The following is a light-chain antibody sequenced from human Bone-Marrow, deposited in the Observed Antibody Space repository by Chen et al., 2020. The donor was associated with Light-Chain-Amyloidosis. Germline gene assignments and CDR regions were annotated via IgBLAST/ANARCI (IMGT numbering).Light chain of an antibody. CDR3: SSNTITNTLV. CDR2: EVT. V-gene: IGLV2-14*01. J-gene: IGLJ1*01. Sequence: QSAPTHPAAAYGSSGQSITISCTATSSDVGGDKHVSFYQLHPDEAPNLMIYEVTIRPPWVPDRCSGSESVNTASLTISWLQTEDEADYFCSSNTITNTLVFGSRTSVTVL. CDR1: SSDVGGDKH.